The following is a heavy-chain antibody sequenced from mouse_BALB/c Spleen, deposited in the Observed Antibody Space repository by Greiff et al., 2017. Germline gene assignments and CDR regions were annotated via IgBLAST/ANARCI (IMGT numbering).Heavy chain of an antibody. CDR2: ISSGSSTI. CDR1: GFTFSSSG. Sequence: EVKLMESGGGLVQPGGSRKLSCAASGFTFSSSGMHWVRQAPEKGLEWVAYISSGSSTIYYADTVKGRFTITRDNPKNTLFLQITSLRSEDTAMYYCARSLPYYAMDYWGQGTSVTVSS. CDR3: ARSLPYYAMDY. J-gene: IGHJ4*01. V-gene: IGHV5-17*02. D-gene: IGHD5-5*01.